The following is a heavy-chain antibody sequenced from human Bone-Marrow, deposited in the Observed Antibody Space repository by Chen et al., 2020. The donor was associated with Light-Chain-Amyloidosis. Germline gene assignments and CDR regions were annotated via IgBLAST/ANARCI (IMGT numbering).Heavy chain of an antibody. CDR2: IEQDGSEK. J-gene: IGHJ5*01. Sequence: EAQMVAYGGGLVQRGGSLRLSCAASGVTFSNHWMSWVRQAPGKGLEWVANIEQDGSEKYFVDSVRGRFIISRDNTKTSLYLQMTSLRAEDTAVYYCARWEYNSGWYWLDSWGQGTLVTVSS. V-gene: IGHV3-7*01. CDR1: GVTFSNHW. CDR3: ARWEYNSGWYWLDS. D-gene: IGHD6-19*01.